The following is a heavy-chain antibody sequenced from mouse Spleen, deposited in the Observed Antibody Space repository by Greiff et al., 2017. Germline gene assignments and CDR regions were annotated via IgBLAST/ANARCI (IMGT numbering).Heavy chain of an antibody. Sequence: VHVKQSGPELVKPGASVKISCKASGYSFTDYNMNWVKQSNGKSLEWIGVINPNYGTTSYNQKFKGKATLTVDQSSSTAYMQLNSLTSEDSAVYYCARDYGSSYGRYAMDYWGQGTSVTVSS. D-gene: IGHD1-1*01. CDR3: ARDYGSSYGRYAMDY. V-gene: IGHV1-39*01. J-gene: IGHJ4*01. CDR2: INPNYGTT. CDR1: GYSFTDYN.